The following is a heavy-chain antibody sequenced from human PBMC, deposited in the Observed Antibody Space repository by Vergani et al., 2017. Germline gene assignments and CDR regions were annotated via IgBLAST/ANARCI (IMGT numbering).Heavy chain of an antibody. Sequence: QVQLVQSGAEVKKPGSSVKVSCKASGGNFSSYAISWVRQAPGQGLEWMGRIIPIFGTANYAQKCQGRVTITADESTSTAYMELSSLRSEDTAVYYCAREEIDYGDYVPGWFDPWGQGTLVTVSS. CDR1: GGNFSSYA. J-gene: IGHJ5*02. CDR2: IIPIFGTA. D-gene: IGHD4-17*01. V-gene: IGHV1-69*18. CDR3: AREEIDYGDYVPGWFDP.